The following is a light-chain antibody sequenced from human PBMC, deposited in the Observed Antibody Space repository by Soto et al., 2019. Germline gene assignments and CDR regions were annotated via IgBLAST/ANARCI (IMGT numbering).Light chain of an antibody. V-gene: IGKV1-5*01. CDR1: QSISSW. J-gene: IGKJ1*01. CDR2: DAS. CDR3: QQYNTYSPERT. Sequence: DIQMTQSPSTLCASVGDRVTITCRASQSISSWLAWYQQKPGKAPKLLIFDASSLESGVPSRFSGSGSGTDFTLTISSLQPDDFATYYCQQYNTYSPERTFGQGTKVDIK.